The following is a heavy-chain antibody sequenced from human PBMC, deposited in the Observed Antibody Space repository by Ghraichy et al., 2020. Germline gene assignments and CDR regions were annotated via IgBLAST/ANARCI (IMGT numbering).Heavy chain of an antibody. CDR1: GFTFSSYA. CDR3: ARDLLGMATTTYYFDY. D-gene: IGHD5-24*01. J-gene: IGHJ4*02. Sequence: LSLTCAASGFTFSSYAMHWVRQAPGKGLEWVAVISYDGSNKYYADSVKGRFTISRDNSKNTLYLQMNSLRAEDTAVYYCARDLLGMATTTYYFDYWGQGTLVTVSS. CDR2: ISYDGSNK. V-gene: IGHV3-30-3*01.